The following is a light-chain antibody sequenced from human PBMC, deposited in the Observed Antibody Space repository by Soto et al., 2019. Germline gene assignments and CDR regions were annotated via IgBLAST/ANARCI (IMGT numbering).Light chain of an antibody. V-gene: IGKV1-33*01. J-gene: IGKJ2*01. CDR3: QQYDNPVFT. CDR1: QDISNY. CDR2: EAS. Sequence: DLQMTQSPSSLSVSVGDRVTITCQASQDISNYLNWYQQKPGKDPKLLIYEASTLETGVPSRFSGSGSGTEFTFTISSLLPEDIATYYCQQYDNPVFTFGQGTKLEIK.